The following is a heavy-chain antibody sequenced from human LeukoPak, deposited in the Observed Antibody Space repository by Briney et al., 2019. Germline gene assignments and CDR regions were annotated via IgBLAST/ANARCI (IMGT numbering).Heavy chain of an antibody. D-gene: IGHD3-16*02. J-gene: IGHJ4*02. V-gene: IGHV3-7*03. Sequence: GGSLRLSCAASGFTFSSYWMSWVRQAPGKGLEWVANIKRDGSEKYYVDSVKGRFTISRDNAKNSLYLQMNSLRAEDTAVYYCARDTITFGGVIVIGDYFDYWGQGTLVTVSS. CDR3: ARDTITFGGVIVIGDYFDY. CDR2: IKRDGSEK. CDR1: GFTFSSYW.